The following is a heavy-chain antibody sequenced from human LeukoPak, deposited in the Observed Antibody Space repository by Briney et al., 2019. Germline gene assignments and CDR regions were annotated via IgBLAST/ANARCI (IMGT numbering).Heavy chain of an antibody. CDR2: ISSSSNTI. D-gene: IGHD5-18*01. CDR1: GFTFSSYN. J-gene: IGHJ4*02. Sequence: GGSLRLSCAASGFTFSSYNMNWVRQAPGKGLEWVSYISSSSNTIYYADSVKGRFTISRDSANNSLYLQMTSLRAEDTAVYYCAIDGGYTYGYVDYWGQGTLVTVSS. CDR3: AIDGGYTYGYVDY. V-gene: IGHV3-48*01.